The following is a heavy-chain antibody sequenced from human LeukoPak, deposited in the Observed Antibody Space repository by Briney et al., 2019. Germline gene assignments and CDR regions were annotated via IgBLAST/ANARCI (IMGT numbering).Heavy chain of an antibody. CDR2: ISGSGGRT. CDR1: GFTFSSYA. D-gene: IGHD1-26*01. J-gene: IGHJ4*02. V-gene: IGHV3-23*01. CDR3: AKDHSGTYVYYFDY. Sequence: GGALRLSCTASGFTFSSYAMSWVRQAPGKGLEWVSVISGSGGRTYYADSVKGRFTISRDSSKNTLYLQMNSLRAGDTAVYYCAKDHSGTYVYYFDYWGQGTLVTVSS.